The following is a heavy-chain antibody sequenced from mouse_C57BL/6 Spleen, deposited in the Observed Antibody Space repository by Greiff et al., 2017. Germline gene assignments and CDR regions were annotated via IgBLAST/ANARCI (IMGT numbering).Heavy chain of an antibody. CDR3: AREGKYDYEPTWCAN. Sequence: QVQLQQPGAELVKPGASVKLSCKASGYTFTSYWMQWVKQRPGQGLEWIGEIDPSDSYTNYNQKFKGKATLTVDTSSSTAYMQLSSLTSEDSAVYYCAREGKYDYEPTWCANWGQGTLVTVSA. D-gene: IGHD2-4*01. CDR2: IDPSDSYT. J-gene: IGHJ3*01. V-gene: IGHV1-50*01. CDR1: GYTFTSYW.